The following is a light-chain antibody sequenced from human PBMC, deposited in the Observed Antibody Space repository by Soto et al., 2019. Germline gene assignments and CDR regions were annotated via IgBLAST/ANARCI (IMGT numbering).Light chain of an antibody. CDR2: SVS. Sequence: EIVLTQSPGTLSLSPGERATLSCRTSETFMDSQLAWYQQKPGQAPRLLIYSVSTRATGIADRFSGSGSGTDFTLTISRLEPADFALYYCQQYGSSRWTFGQGTKVDIK. CDR3: QQYGSSRWT. CDR1: ETFMDSQ. V-gene: IGKV3-20*01. J-gene: IGKJ1*01.